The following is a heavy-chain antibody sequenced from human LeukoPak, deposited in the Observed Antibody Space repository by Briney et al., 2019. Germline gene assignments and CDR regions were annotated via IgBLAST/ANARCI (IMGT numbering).Heavy chain of an antibody. CDR1: GLTFNSYW. J-gene: IGHJ4*02. CDR2: INGDASNT. V-gene: IGHV3-74*03. CDR3: ARDMPLDY. D-gene: IGHD2-2*01. Sequence: GGSLRLSCAASGLTFNSYWMHWVRQVAGKGLVWVARINGDASNTTYADSVKGRFTISRDNSKNTLYLQMNSLRAEDTAVYYCARDMPLDYWGQGTLVTVSS.